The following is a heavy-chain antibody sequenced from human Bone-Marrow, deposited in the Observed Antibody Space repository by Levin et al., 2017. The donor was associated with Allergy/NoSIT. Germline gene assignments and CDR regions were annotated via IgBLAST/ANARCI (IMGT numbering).Heavy chain of an antibody. CDR3: ARKTTVTTGFDP. V-gene: IGHV1-2*06. J-gene: IGHJ5*02. D-gene: IGHD4-17*01. CDR1: GYTFTGYY. Sequence: ASVKVSCKASGYTFTGYYMHWVRQAPGQGLEWMGRINHNSGGTNYAQKFQGRVTMTRDTSISTAYMELSRLRSDDTAVYYCARKTTVTTGFDPWGQGTLVTVSS. CDR2: INHNSGGT.